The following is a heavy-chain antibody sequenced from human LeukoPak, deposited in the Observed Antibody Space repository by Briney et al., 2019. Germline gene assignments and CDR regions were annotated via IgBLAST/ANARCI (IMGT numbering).Heavy chain of an antibody. CDR2: ISSSSSYI. CDR1: GFTFSSYS. V-gene: IGHV3-21*01. Sequence: PGGSLRPSCAASGFTFSSYSMNWVRQAPGKGLEWVSSISSSSSYIYYADSVKGRFTISRDNAKNSLYLQMNSLRAEDTAVHYCARDSLSYYGMDVWGQGTTVTVSS. J-gene: IGHJ6*02. CDR3: ARDSLSYYGMDV.